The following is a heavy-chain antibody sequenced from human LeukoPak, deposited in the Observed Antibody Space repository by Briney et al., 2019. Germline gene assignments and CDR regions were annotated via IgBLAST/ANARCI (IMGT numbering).Heavy chain of an antibody. D-gene: IGHD3-9*01. J-gene: IGHJ4*02. CDR2: VNSDGSSV. Sequence: GGSLRLSCVASGFTFSVYWMHWIRQVPGKGVVWVSRVNSDGSSVKYADSVKGRFTISRDNAKTTLFLQMNSVRAEDSAVYYCVRGNTWFFDFWGKGTSVIVSS. CDR1: GFTFSVYW. CDR3: VRGNTWFFDF. V-gene: IGHV3-74*01.